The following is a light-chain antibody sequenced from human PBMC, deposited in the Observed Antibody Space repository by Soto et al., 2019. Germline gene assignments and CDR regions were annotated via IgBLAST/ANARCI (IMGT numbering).Light chain of an antibody. Sequence: ESALTPSPDTLSLSPGERANLSCKASQSLSNNYLAWHQQKPGLAPRLLIYGASNRATSIPHRFSGSGSGTDFTLTISRLEPEDFAVYYCEQYGSSGTFGQGTKVDIK. CDR3: EQYGSSGT. CDR2: GAS. V-gene: IGKV3-20*01. J-gene: IGKJ1*01. CDR1: QSLSNNY.